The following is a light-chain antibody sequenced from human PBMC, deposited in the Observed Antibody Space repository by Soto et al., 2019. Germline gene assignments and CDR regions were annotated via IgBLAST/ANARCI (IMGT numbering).Light chain of an antibody. CDR1: SSNIGAGYD. Sequence: QPVLTQPPSVSGAPGQRVTISCTGSSSNIGAGYDVHWYQQLPGTAPKLLIYGNSNRPSGVPDRFSGSKSGTSASLAITGFQAEDEADYYCQSYDSSLSGYVFGTGTKVTVL. V-gene: IGLV1-40*01. CDR2: GNS. J-gene: IGLJ1*01. CDR3: QSYDSSLSGYV.